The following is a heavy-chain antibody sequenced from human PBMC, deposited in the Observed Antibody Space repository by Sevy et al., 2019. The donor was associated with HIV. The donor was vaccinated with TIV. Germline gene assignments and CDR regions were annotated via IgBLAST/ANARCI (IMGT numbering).Heavy chain of an antibody. J-gene: IGHJ5*02. Sequence: ASVKVSCKASGYTFTSYGISWVRQAPGQGLEWMGWISAYNGNTNYSQKLQGRVTMTTDTSTSTAYMELRSLRSDDTAVYYCARVFGAITIFGVVMHWFDPWGQGTLVTVS. CDR1: GYTFTSYG. CDR3: ARVFGAITIFGVVMHWFDP. D-gene: IGHD3-3*01. CDR2: ISAYNGNT. V-gene: IGHV1-18*01.